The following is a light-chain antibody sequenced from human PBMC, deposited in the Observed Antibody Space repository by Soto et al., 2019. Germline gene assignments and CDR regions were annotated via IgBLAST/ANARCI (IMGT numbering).Light chain of an antibody. CDR1: SSDVGGYKY. CDR2: EVH. Sequence: QSALTQPPSASGSPGQSVTISCTGTSSDVGGYKYVSWYQQHPGKAPKLMIFEVHKRPSGVPDRFSGSKSGNTASLAISGLRSEDEGDYYCATWDDSLNAGLFGGGTKLTVL. CDR3: ATWDDSLNAGL. J-gene: IGLJ3*02. V-gene: IGLV2-8*01.